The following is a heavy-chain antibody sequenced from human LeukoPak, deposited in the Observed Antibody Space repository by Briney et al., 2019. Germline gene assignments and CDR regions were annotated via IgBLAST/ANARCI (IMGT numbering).Heavy chain of an antibody. J-gene: IGHJ3*02. CDR1: GFTFSSYA. D-gene: IGHD3-22*01. CDR2: ISGSGGST. V-gene: IGHV3-23*01. CDR3: AKDPLYYYDSSGYDAFDI. Sequence: GGSLRLSCAASGFTFSSYAMSWVRQAPGKGLGWVSAISGSGGSTYYADSVKGRFTISRDNSKNTLYLQMNSLRAEDTAVYYCAKDPLYYYDSSGYDAFDIWGQGTMVTVSS.